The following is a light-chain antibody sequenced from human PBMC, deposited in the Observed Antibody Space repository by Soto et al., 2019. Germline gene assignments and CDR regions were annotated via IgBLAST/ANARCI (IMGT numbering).Light chain of an antibody. Sequence: QSVLTQPASVSGSPGQSITISCTGTSSDVGGYKYVSWYQQHPDKAPKLMIYEVTNRPSGVSNRFSGSKSGNTASLTISGLQAEDEADYYCNSYTSGTTYVVFGGGTQLTVL. J-gene: IGLJ2*01. CDR1: SSDVGGYKY. CDR3: NSYTSGTTYVV. CDR2: EVT. V-gene: IGLV2-14*03.